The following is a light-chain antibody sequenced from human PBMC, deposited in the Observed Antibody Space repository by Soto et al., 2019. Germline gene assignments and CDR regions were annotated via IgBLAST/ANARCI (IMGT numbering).Light chain of an antibody. CDR2: RNN. CDR3: AAWDDSLSGVV. CDR1: SSNIGNNY. J-gene: IGLJ2*01. V-gene: IGLV1-47*01. Sequence: LTQPPSASGTPGQGVTISCSGSSSNIGNNYVHWYQQLPQTAPKLLIYRNNQRPSGVPDRFSGSKSDTSASLAISGLRSEDEADYYCAAWDDSLSGVVFGGGTKLTVL.